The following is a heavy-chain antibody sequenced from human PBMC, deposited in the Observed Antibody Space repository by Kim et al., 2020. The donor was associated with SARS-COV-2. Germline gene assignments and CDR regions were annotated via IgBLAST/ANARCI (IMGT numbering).Heavy chain of an antibody. V-gene: IGHV3-23*01. D-gene: IGHD3-10*01. Sequence: YADCVKGRLPMSRDNSKNTRELQMNSLRAEDTAVYYCAKQGKRGRNMDVWGKGTTVTVSS. CDR3: AKQGKRGRNMDV. J-gene: IGHJ6*03.